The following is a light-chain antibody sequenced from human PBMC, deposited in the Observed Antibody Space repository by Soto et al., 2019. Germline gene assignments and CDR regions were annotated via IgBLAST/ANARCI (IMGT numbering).Light chain of an antibody. CDR3: LQDYNYPQWT. CDR1: QGIRND. CDR2: AAS. V-gene: IGKV1-6*01. J-gene: IGKJ1*01. Sequence: AIQMTQSPSSLSASVGDRVTITCRASQGIRNDLGWYQQKPGKAPKLLIYAASSLQSGVPSRFSGSGSCTDFTLTISSLQPEDFATYYCLQDYNYPQWTFGQGTKVEIK.